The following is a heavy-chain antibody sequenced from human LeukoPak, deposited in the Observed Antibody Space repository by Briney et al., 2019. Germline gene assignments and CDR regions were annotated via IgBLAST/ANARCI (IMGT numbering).Heavy chain of an antibody. J-gene: IGHJ4*02. D-gene: IGHD2-15*01. CDR1: GGSFSGYY. CDR3: ARESKLSYFDY. Sequence: KSSETLSLTCAVYGGSFSGYYWSWIRQPPGKGLEWIGEINHSGSTNYNPSLKSRVTISVDTSKNQFSLKLSSVTAADTAVYYCARESKLSYFDYWGQGSLVTVSS. CDR2: INHSGST. V-gene: IGHV4-34*01.